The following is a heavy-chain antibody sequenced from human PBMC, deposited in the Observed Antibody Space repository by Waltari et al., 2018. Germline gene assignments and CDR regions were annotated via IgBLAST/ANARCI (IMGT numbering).Heavy chain of an antibody. J-gene: IGHJ4*02. CDR3: ARDHSGSYSDY. CDR2: ISSSGSTI. CDR1: GFTFSSYE. Sequence: EVQLVESGGGLVQPGGSLRLSCAASGFTFSSYEMNWVRQAPGKGLEWGSYISSSGSTIYYADSVKGRFTISRDNAKNSLYLQMNSLRAEDTAVYYCARDHSGSYSDYWGQGTLVTVSS. D-gene: IGHD1-26*01. V-gene: IGHV3-48*03.